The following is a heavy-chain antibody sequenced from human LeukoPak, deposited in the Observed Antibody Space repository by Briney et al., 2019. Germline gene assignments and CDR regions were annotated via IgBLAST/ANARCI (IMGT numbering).Heavy chain of an antibody. D-gene: IGHD6-13*01. V-gene: IGHV4-34*01. CDR2: INHSGST. CDR1: GGSFSGYY. Sequence: SETLSLTCAVYGGSFSGYYWSWIRQPPGKGLEWIGEINHSGSTNYNPSLKSRVTISVDTSKNQFSLKLSSVTAADTAVYYCARAAGDLGYSSSWSNWFDPWGQGTLVTVSS. CDR3: ARAAGDLGYSSSWSNWFDP. J-gene: IGHJ5*02.